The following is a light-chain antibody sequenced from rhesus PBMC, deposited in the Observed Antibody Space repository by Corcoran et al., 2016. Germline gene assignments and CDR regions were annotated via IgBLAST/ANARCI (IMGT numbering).Light chain of an antibody. J-gene: IGKJ4*01. CDR2: AAS. Sequence: DIQMTQSPSALSASVGDRVTISCRASQNIYSNLAWYQQKPGKAPKLLIDAASRLHTGIPSRFSGSGSGTDFTLTLSSLQPEYSAAYYCQHYFDNPLTFGGGTKVEIK. CDR3: QHYFDNPLT. CDR1: QNIYSN. V-gene: IGKV1S8*01.